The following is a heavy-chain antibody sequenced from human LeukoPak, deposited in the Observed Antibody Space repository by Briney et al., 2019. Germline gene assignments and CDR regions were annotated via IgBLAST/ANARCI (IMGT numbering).Heavy chain of an antibody. CDR2: ISAYNGQT. J-gene: IGHJ4*02. Sequence: GASVKVSCKASGYTFTTPGISWVRQAPGQGLEWMGWISAYNGQTNYAQKVQGRVTMTIDTSTKTAYMELRSLGSDDTAVYYCAGVAGFYWNSDSFDYWGQGTQVTVSS. V-gene: IGHV1-18*01. CDR1: GYTFTTPG. D-gene: IGHD1-7*01. CDR3: AGVAGFYWNSDSFDY.